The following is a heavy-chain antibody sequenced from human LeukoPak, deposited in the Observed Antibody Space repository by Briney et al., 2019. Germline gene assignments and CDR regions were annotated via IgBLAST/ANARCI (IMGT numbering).Heavy chain of an antibody. CDR1: GGSFSSYY. CDR3: ARRYCSSTSCYLYAMDV. Sequence: SETLALTCAVYGGSFSSYYWSWIRQPPGKGLEWIGEINHSGSTNYNPSLKSRVTISVDTSKNQFSLKLSSVTAADTAVYYCARRYCSSTSCYLYAMDVWGKGTTVTVSS. D-gene: IGHD2-2*01. CDR2: INHSGST. J-gene: IGHJ6*03. V-gene: IGHV4-34*01.